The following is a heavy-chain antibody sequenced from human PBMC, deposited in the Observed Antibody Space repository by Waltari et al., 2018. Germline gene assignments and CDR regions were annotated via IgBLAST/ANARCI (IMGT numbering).Heavy chain of an antibody. CDR3: ARGETGNFYFDD. CDR2: VHQSGGP. V-gene: IGHV4-34*01. D-gene: IGHD7-27*01. CDR1: GGSFGGYY. Sequence: QVQLQQWGAGLLEPSETLSLTCAVYGGSFGGYYWHWLRQSQGKGLQFIGEVHQSGGPNYNQSLESRVTISLDMSKNQFSLKLTSVTAADTGIYFCARGETGNFYFDDWGQGSQVTVSS. J-gene: IGHJ4*02.